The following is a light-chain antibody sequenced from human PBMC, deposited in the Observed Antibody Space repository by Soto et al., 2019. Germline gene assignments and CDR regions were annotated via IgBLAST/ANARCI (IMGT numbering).Light chain of an antibody. Sequence: EIVMTQSPVTLSVSPGERVTLSCRASESISNNLAWYQQKLGQAPRLLIYGASTRATGVPGRFSGSGSGTEFTLSISSLQSEDLAVYYCQQYSDWPLIFGGGTKV. CDR2: GAS. J-gene: IGKJ4*01. CDR1: ESISNN. V-gene: IGKV3-15*01. CDR3: QQYSDWPLI.